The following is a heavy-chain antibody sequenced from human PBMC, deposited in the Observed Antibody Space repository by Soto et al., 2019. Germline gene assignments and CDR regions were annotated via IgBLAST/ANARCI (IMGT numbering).Heavy chain of an antibody. V-gene: IGHV1-69*02. CDR3: ARSEGATMGEFDY. J-gene: IGHJ4*02. CDR2: IIPILGIA. D-gene: IGHD5-12*01. Sequence: ASVKVSCKASGGTFSSYTISWVRQAPGQGLEWMGRIIPILGIANYAQKFQGRVTITADKSTSTAYMELSSLRSEDTAVYYCARSEGATMGEFDYWGQGTLVTVSS. CDR1: GGTFSSYT.